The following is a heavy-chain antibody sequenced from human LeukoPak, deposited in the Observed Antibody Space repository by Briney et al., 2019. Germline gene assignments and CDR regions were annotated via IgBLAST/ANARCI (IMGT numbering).Heavy chain of an antibody. CDR2: INPNGGDT. J-gene: IGHJ4*02. Sequence: ASVKVSCKAAGYNFPAYFMHWVRQAPGQGLEWMGRINPNGGDTNYAQKFQGRVTMASDTSISTAYMELNSLMSDDTAVYYCVRAGFTTSWSNFDYWGQGTLVTVSS. V-gene: IGHV1-2*06. CDR3: VRAGFTTSWSNFDY. CDR1: GYNFPAYF. D-gene: IGHD2-2*01.